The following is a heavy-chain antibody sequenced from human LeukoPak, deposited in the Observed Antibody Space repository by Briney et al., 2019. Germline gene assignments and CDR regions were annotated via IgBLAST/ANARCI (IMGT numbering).Heavy chain of an antibody. CDR1: GDRVSSNSAA. CDR2: TYYRSKWYN. Sequence: SHTLSLTCAISGDRVSSNSAAWNWISQSPSRGLEWLGRTYYRSKWYNDYAVSVKSRITINPDTSKNQFSLQLNSVTPEDTAVYYCARDETAGGDYFDYWGQGTLVTVSS. CDR3: ARDETAGGDYFDY. D-gene: IGHD2-21*01. J-gene: IGHJ4*02. V-gene: IGHV6-1*01.